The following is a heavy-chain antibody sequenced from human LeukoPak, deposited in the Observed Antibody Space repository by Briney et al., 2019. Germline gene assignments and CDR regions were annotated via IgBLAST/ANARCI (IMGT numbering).Heavy chain of an antibody. CDR1: GGSMSSYY. D-gene: IGHD3-22*01. V-gene: IGHV4-59*01. Sequence: SETLSLTCTVSGGSMSSYYWSWIRQSPGKGLEWIGYIYYSGSTNYNPSLKSRVTISVDTSKNQFSLKLSSVTAVDTAVYYCASLTTADAFDIWGQGTMVTVSS. CDR2: IYYSGST. CDR3: ASLTTADAFDI. J-gene: IGHJ3*02.